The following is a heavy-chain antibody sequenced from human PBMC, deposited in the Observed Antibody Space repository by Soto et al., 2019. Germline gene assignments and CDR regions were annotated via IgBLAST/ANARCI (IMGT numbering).Heavy chain of an antibody. Sequence: QVQLVQSGAEVKKPGSSVTVSCKASGGTFGNSAISWVRQAPGQGLEWMGGIIPIFSTPDYAKKFQGRVTITAEESTTTAYMELTSLKSEDTAVYYCARDKDRQQLGGNYYYGIDVWGQGTTVNVSS. J-gene: IGHJ6*02. D-gene: IGHD2-15*01. CDR2: IIPIFSTP. CDR1: GGTFGNSA. V-gene: IGHV1-69*12. CDR3: ARDKDRQQLGGNYYYGIDV.